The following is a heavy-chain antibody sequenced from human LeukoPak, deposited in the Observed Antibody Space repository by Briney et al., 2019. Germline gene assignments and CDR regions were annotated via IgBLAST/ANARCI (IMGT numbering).Heavy chain of an antibody. CDR2: TYYRSKWYT. J-gene: IGHJ4*02. D-gene: IGHD1-1*01. CDR1: GDSVSSNSAA. Sequence: SQTLPLTCAISGDSVSSNSAAWNWIRQSPSRGLEWLGRTYYRSKWYTYYAVSVKSRISINRDTSKNQISLQLNSVTPEDTAVYYCARSTGPIDYWGQGTLVTVSS. CDR3: ARSTGPIDY. V-gene: IGHV6-1*01.